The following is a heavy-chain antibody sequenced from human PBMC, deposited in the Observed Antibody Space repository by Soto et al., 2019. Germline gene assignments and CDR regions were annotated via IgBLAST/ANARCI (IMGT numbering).Heavy chain of an antibody. CDR1: GYSFTTYG. Sequence: QIQLVQSGTEVKRSGASVKVSCKTSGYSFTTYGLSWVRQAPGRGLEWVGWISGYNGNTNYAQKCQCTFILTTDTPTTTGYMEIKSLSSDDTAVYYCVRDTYYYHSSGPAPFEYWGQGTQVTVSS. J-gene: IGHJ4*02. CDR2: ISGYNGNT. D-gene: IGHD3-22*01. CDR3: VRDTYYYHSSGPAPFEY. V-gene: IGHV1-18*01.